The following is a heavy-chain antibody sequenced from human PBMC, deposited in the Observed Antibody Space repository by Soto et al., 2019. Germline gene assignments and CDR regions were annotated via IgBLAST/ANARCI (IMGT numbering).Heavy chain of an antibody. CDR1: GGTFSSYA. D-gene: IGHD3-3*01. CDR3: ARGSPPLGRFLEWSPPGMDV. CDR2: IIPIFGTA. J-gene: IGHJ6*02. V-gene: IGHV1-69*13. Sequence: SVKVSCKASGGTFSSYAISWVRQAPGQGLEWMGGIIPIFGTANYAQKFQGRVTITADESTSTAYMELSSLRSEDTAVYYCARGSPPLGRFLEWSPPGMDVWGQGTTVTVSS.